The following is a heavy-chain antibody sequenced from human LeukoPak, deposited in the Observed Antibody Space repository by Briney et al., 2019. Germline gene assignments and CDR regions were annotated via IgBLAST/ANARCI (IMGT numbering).Heavy chain of an antibody. CDR1: GFSLSGYW. CDR3: ARDFYDSNSYYCGY. Sequence: GGSLRLSCTASGFSLSGYWMSWVRQAPGKGLEWVAVISYDGSNKYYGDSVKGRFTISRDNSKNTLYLQMNSLRAEDTAKYYCARDFYDSNSYYCGYWGQGALVTVSS. V-gene: IGHV3-30*03. CDR2: ISYDGSNK. D-gene: IGHD3-22*01. J-gene: IGHJ4*02.